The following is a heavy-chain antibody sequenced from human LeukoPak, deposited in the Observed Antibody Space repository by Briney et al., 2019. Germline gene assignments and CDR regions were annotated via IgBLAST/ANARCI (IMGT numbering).Heavy chain of an antibody. CDR2: ISSSGSTI. D-gene: IGHD3-10*02. J-gene: IGHJ6*04. V-gene: IGHV3-48*03. Sequence: GGSLRLSCAASGFTFSSYEMNWVRQAPGKGLEWVSYISSSGSTIYYADSVKGRFTISRDNAKNSLYLQMNSLRAEDTAVYYCAELGITMVGGVWGKGTTVTISS. CDR3: AELGITMVGGV. CDR1: GFTFSSYE.